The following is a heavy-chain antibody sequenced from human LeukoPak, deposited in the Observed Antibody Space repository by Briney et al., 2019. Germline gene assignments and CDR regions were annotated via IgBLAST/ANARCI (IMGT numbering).Heavy chain of an antibody. V-gene: IGHV3-23*01. J-gene: IGHJ4*02. Sequence: GSLSLSCAVSGFTVSSYAMSWVRQAPGKGLEWVSTISGSGGSTNYADSVKGRFTISRDNSKNTLYLQMKSLRAEDTAVYYCAKVHHVCFDYWGQGTLVTVSS. CDR3: AKVHHVCFDY. CDR2: ISGSGGST. CDR1: GFTVSSYA.